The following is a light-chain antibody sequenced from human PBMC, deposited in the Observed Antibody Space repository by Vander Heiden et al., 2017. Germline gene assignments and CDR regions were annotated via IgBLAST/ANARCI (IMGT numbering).Light chain of an antibody. Sequence: DILLTQSPDSLAVSLGERATINCKSSQSVLYSSNNKNYLAWYRQKPGQPPELLIYWASTRESGVPDRFSGSGSGTDFTLTISSLQAEDVAVYYCQQYYTTLTFGQGTRLEIK. J-gene: IGKJ5*01. V-gene: IGKV4-1*01. CDR1: QSVLYSSNNKNY. CDR2: WAS. CDR3: QQYYTTLT.